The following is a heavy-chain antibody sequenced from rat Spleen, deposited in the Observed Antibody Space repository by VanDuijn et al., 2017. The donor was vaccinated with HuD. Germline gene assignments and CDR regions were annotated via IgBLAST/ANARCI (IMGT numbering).Heavy chain of an antibody. CDR3: ATYNSGY. D-gene: IGHD4-3*01. CDR1: GFTFSGYW. Sequence: EVQLVETGGDLVQPGRSLKLSCVASGFTFSGYWMYWLRQAPKKGLEWVATIIYDGTRTHYRDSVKGRFTISRDNAKSTLYLQMDSLRSEDTATYYCATYNSGYWGQGVMVTVSS. CDR2: IIYDGTRT. V-gene: IGHV5S10*01. J-gene: IGHJ2*01.